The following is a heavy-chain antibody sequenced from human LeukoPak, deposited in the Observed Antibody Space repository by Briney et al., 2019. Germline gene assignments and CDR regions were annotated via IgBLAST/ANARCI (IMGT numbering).Heavy chain of an antibody. V-gene: IGHV3-23*01. D-gene: IGHD4-17*01. CDR2: ISGSGGST. Sequence: GASLRLSCAASRFTFSSYAMSWVRQAPGKGLEWVSAISGSGGSTYYADSVKGRFTISRDNSKNTLYLQMNSLRAEDTAVYYCVFYGDYRGYYGMDVWGQGTTVTVS. CDR1: RFTFSSYA. J-gene: IGHJ6*02. CDR3: VFYGDYRGYYGMDV.